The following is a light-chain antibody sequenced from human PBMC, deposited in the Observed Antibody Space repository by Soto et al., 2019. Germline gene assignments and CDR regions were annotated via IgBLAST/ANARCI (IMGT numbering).Light chain of an antibody. V-gene: IGKV1-5*03. CDR2: KAS. CDR3: QQYNSYSWT. J-gene: IGKJ1*01. Sequence: DIQMTKSPSTLSASVGDRFTITCRASQSISSWLAWYQQKPGKAPKLLIYKASSLESGVPSRFSGSGSGTEFTLTISSLQPDDFATYYCQQYNSYSWTFGQGTKVEIK. CDR1: QSISSW.